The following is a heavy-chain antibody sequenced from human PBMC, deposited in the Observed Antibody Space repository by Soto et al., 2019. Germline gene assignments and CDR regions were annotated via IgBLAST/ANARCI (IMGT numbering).Heavy chain of an antibody. CDR2: ISSSSSYI. Sequence: EVQLVESGGGLVKPGGSLRLSCAASGFTFSSYSMNWVSQAPGKGLEWVSSISSSSSYIYYADTVKGRFTISRDNAKNPLYLQMNSLRAEDTAVYYCARDRGVKTGTTPWGQGTLVTVSS. D-gene: IGHD1-7*01. J-gene: IGHJ4*02. V-gene: IGHV3-21*01. CDR1: GFTFSSYS. CDR3: ARDRGVKTGTTP.